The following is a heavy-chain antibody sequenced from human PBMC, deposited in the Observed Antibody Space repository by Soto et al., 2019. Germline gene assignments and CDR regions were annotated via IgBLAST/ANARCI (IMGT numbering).Heavy chain of an antibody. V-gene: IGHV4-30-2*01. CDR2: IYHSGST. CDR3: ARGMTTVTTFDY. D-gene: IGHD4-17*01. CDR1: GGSISSGGYS. Sequence: PSETLSLTCAGSGGSISSGGYSWSWIRQPPGKGLEWIGYIYHSGSTYYNPSLKSRVTISVDRSKNQVSLKLSSVTAADTAVYYCARGMTTVTTFDYWGQGNLVPVSS. J-gene: IGHJ4*02.